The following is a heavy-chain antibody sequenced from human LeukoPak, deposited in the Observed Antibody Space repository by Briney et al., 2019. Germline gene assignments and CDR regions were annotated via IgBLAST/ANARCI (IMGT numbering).Heavy chain of an antibody. J-gene: IGHJ2*01. CDR2: ISSSGSTI. Sequence: GGSLRLSCAASGFTFSDYYMSWIRQAPGKGLEWVSYISSSGSTIYYADSVKGRFTISRDNDKSSLYLQMNSLRAEDTAVYYCARDASPTTYWYFDLWGRGTLVTVSS. D-gene: IGHD2/OR15-2a*01. CDR1: GFTFSDYY. CDR3: ARDASPTTYWYFDL. V-gene: IGHV3-11*01.